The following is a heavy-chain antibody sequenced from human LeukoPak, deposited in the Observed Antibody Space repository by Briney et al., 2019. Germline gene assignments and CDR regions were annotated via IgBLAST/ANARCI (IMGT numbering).Heavy chain of an antibody. V-gene: IGHV4-34*01. CDR1: GGSFSGYY. D-gene: IGHD6-13*01. J-gene: IGHJ4*02. CDR2: INHSGST. CDR3: ARGRNSSSWYIGLFDY. Sequence: SETLSLTCAVYGGSFSGYYWSWIRQPPGKGLEWIGEINHSGSTNYNPSLKSRVTISVDTSKNQFSLKLSSVTAADTAVYYCARGRNSSSWYIGLFDYWGQGTLVTVSS.